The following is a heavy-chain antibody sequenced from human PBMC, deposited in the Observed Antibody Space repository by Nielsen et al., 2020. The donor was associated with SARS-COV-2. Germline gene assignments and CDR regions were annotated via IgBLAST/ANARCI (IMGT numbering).Heavy chain of an antibody. Sequence: WIRQPPGKGLEWVAVILYDGSNKYYADSVKGRFTISRDNSKNTLYLQMNSLRAEDTAVYYCATLGYCSSTSCYRGGNYYYYYGMDVWGQGTTVTVSS. J-gene: IGHJ6*02. D-gene: IGHD2-2*02. V-gene: IGHV3-33*05. CDR3: ATLGYCSSTSCYRGGNYYYYYGMDV. CDR2: ILYDGSNK.